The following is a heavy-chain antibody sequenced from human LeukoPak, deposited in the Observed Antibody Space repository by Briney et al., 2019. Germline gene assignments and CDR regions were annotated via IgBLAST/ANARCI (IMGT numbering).Heavy chain of an antibody. J-gene: IGHJ4*02. D-gene: IGHD3-10*01. CDR2: IWPGDSDT. Sequence: GESLKISCKGSGYSFTSHWLAWVRQMPGKGLEWMGIIWPGDSDTRYSPSFQGQVTISADKSINTAYLQWSSLKASDTAMYYCARQHGSGSYYSRAIDYWGQGTLVTVSS. CDR3: ARQHGSGSYYSRAIDY. CDR1: GYSFTSHW. V-gene: IGHV5-51*01.